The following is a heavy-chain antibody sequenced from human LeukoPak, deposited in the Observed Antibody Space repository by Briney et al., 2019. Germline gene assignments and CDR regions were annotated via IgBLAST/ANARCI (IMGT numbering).Heavy chain of an antibody. CDR1: GYTFTSYY. V-gene: IGHV1-46*01. Sequence: ASVKVSCKASGYTFTSYYMHWVRQAPGQGLEWMGIINPSGGSTSYAQKFRGRVTMTRDTSTSTAYMELSSLRSEDTAVYYCARDRPIYYYDSSGSDYWGQGTLVTVSS. D-gene: IGHD3-22*01. CDR2: INPSGGST. CDR3: ARDRPIYYYDSSGSDY. J-gene: IGHJ4*02.